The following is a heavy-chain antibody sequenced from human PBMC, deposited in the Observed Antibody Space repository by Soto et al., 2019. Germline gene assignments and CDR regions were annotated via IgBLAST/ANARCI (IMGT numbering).Heavy chain of an antibody. CDR2: INHSGST. Sequence: SETLSLTCAVYGGSFSGYYWSWIRQPPGKGLEWIGEINHSGSTNYNPSLKSRVTISVDTSKNQFSLKLSSVTAADTAVYYCAREPTVTALITSSYYFDYWGQGTLVTVSS. V-gene: IGHV4-34*01. D-gene: IGHD4-17*01. CDR1: GGSFSGYY. J-gene: IGHJ4*02. CDR3: AREPTVTALITSSYYFDY.